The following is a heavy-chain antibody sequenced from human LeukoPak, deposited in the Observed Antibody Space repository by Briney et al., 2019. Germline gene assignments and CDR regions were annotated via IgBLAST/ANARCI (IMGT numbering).Heavy chain of an antibody. CDR3: ARAVQLPGLFDY. CDR2: INHSGST. D-gene: IGHD1-1*01. CDR1: GGSFSGYY. J-gene: IGHJ4*02. Sequence: KLSETLSLTCAVYGGSFSGYYWSWIRQPPGKGLEWIGEINHSGSTNYNPSLKSRVTISVDTSKNQFSLKLSSVTAADTAVYYCARAVQLPGLFDYWGQGTLVTVSS. V-gene: IGHV4-34*01.